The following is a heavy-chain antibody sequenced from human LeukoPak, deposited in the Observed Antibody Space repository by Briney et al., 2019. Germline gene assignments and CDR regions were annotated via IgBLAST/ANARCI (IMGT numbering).Heavy chain of an antibody. CDR3: AGTYYDFWSGLKRGPYYFDY. V-gene: IGHV4-34*01. CDR2: INHSGST. D-gene: IGHD3-3*01. Sequence: SETLSLTCAVYGGSFSGYYWSWIRQPPGKGLEWIGEINHSGSTNYNPSLKSRVTISVDTSKNQFSLKLSSVTGADTAVYYCAGTYYDFWSGLKRGPYYFDYWGQGTLVTVSS. J-gene: IGHJ4*02. CDR1: GGSFSGYY.